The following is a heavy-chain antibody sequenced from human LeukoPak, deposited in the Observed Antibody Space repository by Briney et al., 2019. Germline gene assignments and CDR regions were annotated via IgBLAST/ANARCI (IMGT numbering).Heavy chain of an antibody. CDR3: ARVTGYMIEDYFDY. CDR1: GGSISSYY. J-gene: IGHJ4*02. CDR2: IYYSGST. V-gene: IGHV4-59*01. D-gene: IGHD3-22*01. Sequence: KPSETLSLTCTVSGGSISSYYWSWIRQPPGKGLEWIGYIYYSGSTNYKPSLKSRVTISVETSKNQFSLKLRSMTAADTAVYYCARVTGYMIEDYFDYWGQGTLVTVSS.